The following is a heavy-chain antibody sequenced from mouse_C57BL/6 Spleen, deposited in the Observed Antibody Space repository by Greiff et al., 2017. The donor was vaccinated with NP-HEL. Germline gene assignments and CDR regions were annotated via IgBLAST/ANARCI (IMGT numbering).Heavy chain of an antibody. CDR1: GYTFTSYT. Sequence: VQLQQSGAELVRPGASVKMSCKASGYTFTSYTMHWVKQTPRQGLEWIGAIYPGNGDTSYNQKFKGKATLTVDKSSSTAYMQLSSLTSEDSAVYFCARDYYGSSPYYYAMDYWGQGTSVTVSS. D-gene: IGHD1-1*01. J-gene: IGHJ4*01. CDR2: IYPGNGDT. V-gene: IGHV1-12*01. CDR3: ARDYYGSSPYYYAMDY.